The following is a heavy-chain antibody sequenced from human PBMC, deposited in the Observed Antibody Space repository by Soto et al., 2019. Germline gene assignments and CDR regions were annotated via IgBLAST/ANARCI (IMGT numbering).Heavy chain of an antibody. D-gene: IGHD2-21*01. Sequence: EVQLEESGGGLVQPGGSLRLSCAASGIIGSADYMSWVRQAPGKGLEWVSVMYSDGKTFYAGSVKGRFSISRDTAGNPLYLQRDPRRVGDPGVYFGGKGGRWWWESLYLDLWGQETRSPCPQ. CDR3: GKGGRWWWESLYLDL. J-gene: IGHJ4*02. CDR1: GIIGSADY. CDR2: MYSDGKT. V-gene: IGHV3-66*01.